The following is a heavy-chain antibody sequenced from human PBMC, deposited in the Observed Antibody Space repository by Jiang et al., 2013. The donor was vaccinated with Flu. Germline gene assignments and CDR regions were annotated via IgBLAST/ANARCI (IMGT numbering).Heavy chain of an antibody. D-gene: IGHD5-12*01. Sequence: ETLSLTCTVSGGSISSSSYYWGWIRQPPGKGLEWIGSIYYSGSTYYNPSLKSRVTISVDTSKNQFSLKLSSVTAADTAVYYCARGSGYSGYDENYFDYWGQGTLVTVSS. CDR3: ARGSGYSGYDENYFDY. CDR1: GGSISSSSYY. J-gene: IGHJ4*02. CDR2: IYYSGST. V-gene: IGHV4-39*01.